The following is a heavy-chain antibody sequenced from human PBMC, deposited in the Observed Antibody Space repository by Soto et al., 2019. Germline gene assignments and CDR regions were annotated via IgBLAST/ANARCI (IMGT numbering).Heavy chain of an antibody. V-gene: IGHV3-15*01. CDR2: IKSKTDGGTT. D-gene: IGHD6-13*01. Sequence: GGSLRLSCAASGFTFSNAWMSWVRQAPGKGLEWVGRIKSKTDGGTTDYAAPVKGRFTISRDDSKNTLYLQMNSLKTEDTAVYYCTIRPGIAAADYWGQGTLVTVSS. CDR3: TIRPGIAAADY. CDR1: GFTFSNAW. J-gene: IGHJ4*02.